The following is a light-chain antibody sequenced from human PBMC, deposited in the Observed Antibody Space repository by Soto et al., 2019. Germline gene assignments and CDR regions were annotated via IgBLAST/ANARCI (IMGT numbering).Light chain of an antibody. CDR1: QSVSSSY. Sequence: EIVLTQSPGTLSSSPGERATLSCRASQSVSSSYLAWYQQTPGQAPRQLIYGASSRATVIPDRFSGSGSGTDVTRAITRLEPEDFSLYYCHHYRTSFGGGTRVEIK. CDR3: HHYRTS. J-gene: IGKJ4*01. CDR2: GAS. V-gene: IGKV3-20*01.